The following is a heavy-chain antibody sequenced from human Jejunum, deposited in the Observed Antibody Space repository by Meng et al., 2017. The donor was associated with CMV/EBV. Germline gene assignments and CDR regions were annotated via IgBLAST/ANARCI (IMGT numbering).Heavy chain of an antibody. CDR2: INPDSGAT. CDR3: ARVSDFYDRHGYLHSRSPDK. J-gene: IGHJ4*02. CDR1: FN. V-gene: IGHV1-2*02. D-gene: IGHD3/OR15-3a*01. Sequence: FNLPWLRQAPGQGLEWMGWINPDSGATNYAQKFQGRVTLTRDTSIITAYMELSRLAHDDTAVYFCARVSDFYDRHGYLHSRSPDKWGQGSLVTVSS.